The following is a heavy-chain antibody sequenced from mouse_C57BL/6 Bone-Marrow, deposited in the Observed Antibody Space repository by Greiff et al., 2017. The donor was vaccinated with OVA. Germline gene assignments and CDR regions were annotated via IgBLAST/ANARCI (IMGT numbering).Heavy chain of an antibody. CDR1: GYTFTSYG. D-gene: IGHD1-1*01. CDR3: ARYYYGSSYGDAY. CDR2: IYPRSGNT. Sequence: QVHVRQSGAELARPGASVKLSCKASGYTFTSYGISWVKQRTGQGLEWIGEIYPRSGNTYYNEKFKGKATLTADKSSSTAYMELRSLTSEDSAVYFCARYYYGSSYGDAYWGQGTLVTVSA. J-gene: IGHJ3*01. V-gene: IGHV1-81*01.